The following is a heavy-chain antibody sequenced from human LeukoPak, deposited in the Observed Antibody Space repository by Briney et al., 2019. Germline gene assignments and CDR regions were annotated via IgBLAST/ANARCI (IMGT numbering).Heavy chain of an antibody. D-gene: IGHD2-2*01. J-gene: IGHJ5*02. CDR3: ARDPVPAATRDWFDP. CDR1: GFTFSSYS. V-gene: IGHV3-21*01. Sequence: PGGPLRLSCAASGFTFSSYSMNWVRQAPGKGLEWVSSISSSSSYIYYADSVKGRFTISRDNAKNSLYLQMNSLRAEDTAVYYCARDPVPAATRDWFDPWGQGTLVTVSS. CDR2: ISSSSSYI.